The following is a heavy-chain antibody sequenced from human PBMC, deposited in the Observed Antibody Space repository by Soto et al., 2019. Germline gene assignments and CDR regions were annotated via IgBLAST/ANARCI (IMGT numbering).Heavy chain of an antibody. J-gene: IGHJ5*02. CDR1: GFAFSSYA. V-gene: IGHV3-23*01. D-gene: IGHD6-6*01. Sequence: EVQLLESGGGLVQPGESLRLSCATSGFAFSSYAMSWVRQAPGKGLEWVSGISGSGDSTYYADSVKGRCAISRDNSRNTLYLQVNSLRAEDTAGYYCAKSGYASSSNRFWFDPWGQGTLVTVSS. CDR3: AKSGYASSSNRFWFDP. CDR2: ISGSGDST.